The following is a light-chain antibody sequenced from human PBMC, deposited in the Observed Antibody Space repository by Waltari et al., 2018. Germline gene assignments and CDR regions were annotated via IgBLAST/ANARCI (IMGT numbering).Light chain of an antibody. V-gene: IGKV3-15*01. J-gene: IGKJ2*01. CDR2: DAK. Sequence: EVVLTQSPGALSVSQGESATLSCRASRNVGFSLAWYQQTPGQAPRLLLYDAKNRATDVPARFSGSGYGTQFTLTISSLQSEDFAVYSCHQYGTSPRTFGLGTKLEIK. CDR1: RNVGFS. CDR3: HQYGTSPRT.